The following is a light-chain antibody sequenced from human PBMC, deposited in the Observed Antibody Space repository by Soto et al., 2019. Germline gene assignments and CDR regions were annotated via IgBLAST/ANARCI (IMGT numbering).Light chain of an antibody. CDR2: EVS. J-gene: IGLJ2*01. V-gene: IGLV2-14*01. Sequence: QSVLTQPASVSGSPGQSITISCTRTSSDVGAYNFVSWYQQHPGKAPKLIFYEVSNRPPGLSDRFSGSKSGTTASLTISGLQAEDEADYFCSSYTTNKTLLFGGGTKLTVL. CDR1: SSDVGAYNF. CDR3: SSYTTNKTLL.